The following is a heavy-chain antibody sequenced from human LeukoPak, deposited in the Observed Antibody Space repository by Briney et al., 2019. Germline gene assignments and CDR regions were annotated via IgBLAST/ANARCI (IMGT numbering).Heavy chain of an antibody. CDR2: IIPVFGRS. Sequence: SVKVSCKASGYTFTSYGISWVRQAPGQGLEWMGGIIPVFGRSHYTQKFQGRVTFTADTSTSTVYMEMRSLRSEDTAVYYCASLVTMVRGVITLRDYWGQGTLVTVSS. D-gene: IGHD3-10*01. J-gene: IGHJ4*02. CDR3: ASLVTMVRGVITLRDY. V-gene: IGHV1-69*06. CDR1: GYTFTSYG.